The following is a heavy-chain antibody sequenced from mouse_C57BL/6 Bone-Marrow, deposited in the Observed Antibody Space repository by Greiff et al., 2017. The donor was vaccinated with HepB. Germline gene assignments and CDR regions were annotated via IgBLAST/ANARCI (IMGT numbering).Heavy chain of an antibody. CDR3: ARSEVRNSDY. J-gene: IGHJ2*01. CDR1: GYTFTSYW. CDR2: IDPSDSYT. Sequence: QVQLQQPGAELVKPGASVKLSCKASGYTFTSYWMQWVKQRPGQGLEWIGEIDPSDSYTNYNQKFKGKATLTVDTSSSTAYMQLSSLTSEDSAVYYCARSEVRNSDYWGQGTTLTVSS. D-gene: IGHD2-1*01. V-gene: IGHV1-50*01.